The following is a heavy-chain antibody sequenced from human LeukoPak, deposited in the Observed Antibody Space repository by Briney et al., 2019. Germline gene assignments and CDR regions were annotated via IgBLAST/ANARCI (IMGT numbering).Heavy chain of an antibody. CDR3: ARDPSSGWYGGDAFDI. Sequence: AASVKVSCKASGGTFSSYAISWVRQAPGQGLEWMGRIIPILGIANYAQKFQGRVTITADKSTSTAYMELSSLRSEDTAVYYCARDPSSGWYGGDAFDIWGQGTMVTVSS. J-gene: IGHJ3*02. D-gene: IGHD6-19*01. CDR2: IIPILGIA. V-gene: IGHV1-69*04. CDR1: GGTFSSYA.